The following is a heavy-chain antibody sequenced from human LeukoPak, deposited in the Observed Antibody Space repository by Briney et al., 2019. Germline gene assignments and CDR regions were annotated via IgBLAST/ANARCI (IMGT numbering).Heavy chain of an antibody. CDR2: INPNSGGT. D-gene: IGHD3-10*01. CDR3: AKDSYLGRGGYMDV. Sequence: GASVKVSCKASGYTFTGYYMHWVRQAPGQGLEWMGWINPNSGGTNYAQKFQGRVTMTRDTSISTAYMELSRLRSDDTAVYYCAKDSYLGRGGYMDVWGKGTTVTVSS. J-gene: IGHJ6*03. V-gene: IGHV1-2*02. CDR1: GYTFTGYY.